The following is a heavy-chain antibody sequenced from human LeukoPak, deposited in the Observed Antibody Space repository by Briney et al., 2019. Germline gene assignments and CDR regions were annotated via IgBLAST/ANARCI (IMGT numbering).Heavy chain of an antibody. CDR2: ISGSGGST. D-gene: IGHD1-26*01. V-gene: IGHV3-23*01. Sequence: GGSLRLSCAASGFTFNSYWMHWVRQAPGKGLEWVSAISGSGGSTYYADSVKGRFTISRDNSKNTLYLQMNSLRAEDTAVYYCAKDSGIVGDNWFDPWGQGTLVTVSS. CDR3: AKDSGIVGDNWFDP. J-gene: IGHJ5*02. CDR1: GFTFNSYW.